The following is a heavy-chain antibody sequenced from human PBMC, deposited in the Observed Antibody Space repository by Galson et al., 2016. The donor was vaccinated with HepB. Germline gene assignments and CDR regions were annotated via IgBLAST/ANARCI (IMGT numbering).Heavy chain of an antibody. V-gene: IGHV4-31*03. Sequence: TLSLTCTVSGGSINNGAFSWSWIRQDPGKALEWIGHITYSGNTYYNPSLESRDKMSIDTSKNQFYLKLTSVTAADAAVYYCARERISYGSIGLDYWGQGILVTVSS. D-gene: IGHD5-18*01. CDR3: ARERISYGSIGLDY. CDR2: ITYSGNT. CDR1: GGSINNGAFS. J-gene: IGHJ4*02.